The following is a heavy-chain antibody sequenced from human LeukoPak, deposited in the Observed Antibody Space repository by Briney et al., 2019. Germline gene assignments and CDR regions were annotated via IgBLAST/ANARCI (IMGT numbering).Heavy chain of an antibody. CDR1: GGSFSGYY. CDR3: AREEWFDP. J-gene: IGHJ5*02. Sequence: SSETLSLTCAVYGGSFSGYYWSWIRQPPGKGLEWIGEINHSGSTNYNPSLKSRVTISVDTSKNQFSLKLSSVTAADTAVYYCAREEWFDPWGQGTLVTVSS. CDR2: INHSGST. V-gene: IGHV4-34*01.